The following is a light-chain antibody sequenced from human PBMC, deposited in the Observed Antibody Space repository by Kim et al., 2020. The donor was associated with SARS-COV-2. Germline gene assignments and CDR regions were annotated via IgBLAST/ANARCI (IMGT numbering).Light chain of an antibody. V-gene: IGLV2-14*04. J-gene: IGLJ1*01. CDR2: DVS. CDR1: SSDVVSYNS. Sequence: GQSFTIPCTGTSSDVVSYNSVSWYQQHPGKIPKLIIYDVSERASRVSNRFSGSQSGNTASLTISGLRAEGEADYYCSSHTTSSTYVFGSGTKVTVL. CDR3: SSHTTSSTYV.